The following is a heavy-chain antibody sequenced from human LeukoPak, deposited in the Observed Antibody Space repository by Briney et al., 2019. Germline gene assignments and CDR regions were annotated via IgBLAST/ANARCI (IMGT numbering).Heavy chain of an antibody. V-gene: IGHV3-21*01. Sequence: PGGSLRLSCAASGFTFSRYTMNWVRQAPGKGLEWVSTISPSSTYIYYAASVKGRFTISRDNAKNSLYLRMNSLRAEDTAVYYCARDPVVPDDGYYFDYWGQGTLVTVSS. CDR2: ISPSSTYI. CDR3: ARDPVVPDDGYYFDY. CDR1: GFTFSRYT. J-gene: IGHJ4*02. D-gene: IGHD2-2*01.